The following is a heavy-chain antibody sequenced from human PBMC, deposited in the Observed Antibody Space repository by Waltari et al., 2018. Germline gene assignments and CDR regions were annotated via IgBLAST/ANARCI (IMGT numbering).Heavy chain of an antibody. V-gene: IGHV3-7*01. CDR3: ARLRGAYSKFMTASFDY. D-gene: IGHD3-16*01. CDR2: VKDREREK. Sequence: VQLVESGGGLVQPGGSLRLSCSASGFTFNIYWMTWVRQAPGKGLEWVAKVKDREREKYYADSGKGRFTSSRDNAKKAVHLEMSSLRAEDTAIYYCARLRGAYSKFMTASFDYWGQGIPVSVSS. CDR1: GFTFNIYW. J-gene: IGHJ4*02.